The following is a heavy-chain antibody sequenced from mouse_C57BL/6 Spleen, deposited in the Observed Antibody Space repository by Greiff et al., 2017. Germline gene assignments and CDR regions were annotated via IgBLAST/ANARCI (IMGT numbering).Heavy chain of an antibody. CDR2: IYPGDGDT. V-gene: IGHV1-82*01. CDR1: GYAFSSSW. J-gene: IGHJ1*03. CDR3: VRTPSTTVVVEGYFDV. Sequence: QVQLQQSGPELVKPGASVKISCKASGYAFSSSWLHWVKQRPGKGLEWIGRIYPGDGDTTYNGKFKGKATLTADKSSSTAYMQLSSLTSEDSAVYFCVRTPSTTVVVEGYFDVWGTGTTVTVSS. D-gene: IGHD1-1*01.